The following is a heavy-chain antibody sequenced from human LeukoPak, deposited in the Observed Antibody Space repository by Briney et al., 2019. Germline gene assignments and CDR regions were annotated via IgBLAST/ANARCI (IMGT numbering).Heavy chain of an antibody. Sequence: GSLRLSCAASGFTFSSYAMSWVRQPPGKGLEWIGEINHSGSTNYNPSLKSRVTISVDTSKNQFSLKLSSVTAADTAVYYCARFDVGATTDFFDYWGQGTLVTVSS. V-gene: IGHV4-34*01. J-gene: IGHJ4*02. D-gene: IGHD1-26*01. CDR2: INHSGST. CDR3: ARFDVGATTDFFDY. CDR1: GFTFSSYA.